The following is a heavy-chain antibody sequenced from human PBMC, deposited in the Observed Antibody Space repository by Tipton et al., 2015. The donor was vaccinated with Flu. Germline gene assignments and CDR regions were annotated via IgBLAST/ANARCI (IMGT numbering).Heavy chain of an antibody. D-gene: IGHD4-11*01. V-gene: IGHV4-59*08. CDR1: GASISTYY. CDR2: IYYTGST. Sequence: GLVKPSETLSLTCTVSGASISTYYWSWIRQPPGKGLEWIGYIYYTGSTSFNPSLRSRVTISLDRPKNQFSLRLTSVTAADTAVYYCARRDYSNYVSEPKNWFDPWGQGTLVTVSS. CDR3: ARRDYSNYVSEPKNWFDP. J-gene: IGHJ5*02.